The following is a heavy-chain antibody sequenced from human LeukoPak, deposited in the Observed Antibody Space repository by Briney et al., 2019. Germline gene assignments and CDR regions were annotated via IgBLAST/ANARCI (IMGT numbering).Heavy chain of an antibody. CDR3: ARGDPHADL. V-gene: IGHV3-48*03. Sequence: PGGSLRLSCAASGFDLHTYEMNWVRQAPGKGLEWIADITISGHTKNYAGSVKGRFTISRDSARTSLYLQMNSLRVEDTGVYFCARGDPHADLWGQGTLVTVSS. CDR1: GFDLHTYE. J-gene: IGHJ5*02. CDR2: ITISGHTK.